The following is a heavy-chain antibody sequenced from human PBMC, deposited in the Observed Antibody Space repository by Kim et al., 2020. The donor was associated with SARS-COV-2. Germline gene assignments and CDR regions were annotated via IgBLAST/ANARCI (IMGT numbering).Heavy chain of an antibody. Sequence: LSLTCAASGFTFSSYGMHWVRQAPGKGLEWVAVISYDGSNKYYADSVKGRFTISRDNSKNTLYLQMNSLRAEDTAVYYCARDASYYYDSSGPLLDIWGQGTMVTVSS. V-gene: IGHV3-33*05. CDR1: GFTFSSYG. D-gene: IGHD3-22*01. J-gene: IGHJ3*02. CDR3: ARDASYYYDSSGPLLDI. CDR2: ISYDGSNK.